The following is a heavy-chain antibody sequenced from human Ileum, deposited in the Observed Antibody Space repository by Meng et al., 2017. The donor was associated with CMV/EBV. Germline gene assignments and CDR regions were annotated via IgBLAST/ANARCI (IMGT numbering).Heavy chain of an antibody. CDR1: GYVFSNYD. D-gene: IGHD2-2*01. Sequence: ASVKVSCMASGYVFSNYDIHWVRQANGRGLEWMGWISADNGKTNYAQNLQGRLTMTTDTSTSTAYMELRSLRSDDTAVYYCARDLFVVVPADYGMDVWGQGTTVTVSS. CDR2: ISADNGKT. J-gene: IGHJ6*02. V-gene: IGHV1-18*04. CDR3: ARDLFVVVPADYGMDV.